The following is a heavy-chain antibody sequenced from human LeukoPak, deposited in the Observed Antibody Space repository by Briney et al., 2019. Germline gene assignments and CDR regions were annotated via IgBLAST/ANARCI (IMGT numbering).Heavy chain of an antibody. CDR1: RFTFSSYW. D-gene: IGHD5-18*01. V-gene: IGHV3-7*01. Sequence: GGSLRLSCAASRFTFSSYWMSWVRQAPGKGLEWVANIKKDGSEKYYVDSVKGRFTISRDNAKTSLYLQMNSLRAEDTAVYYCAGDLSGVAGYTYGRGIDYWGQGTLVTVSS. J-gene: IGHJ4*02. CDR2: IKKDGSEK. CDR3: AGDLSGVAGYTYGRGIDY.